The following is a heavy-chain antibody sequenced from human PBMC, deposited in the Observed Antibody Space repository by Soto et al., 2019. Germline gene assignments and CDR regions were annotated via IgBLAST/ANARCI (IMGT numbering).Heavy chain of an antibody. J-gene: IGHJ4*02. CDR3: TRGWFGEFVYYFDY. V-gene: IGHV1-18*01. D-gene: IGHD3-10*01. CDR2: ISPYNGNT. Sequence: QVQLVQSGAEVKKPGASVKVSFKASDYTFTTYGISWVRQTPGQGVEWKGWISPYNGNTKYTQKLQGIGTIAADTATSTAYIDLRSLTSEDTAVYYCTRGWFGEFVYYFDYWGQGSLVTVSS. CDR1: DYTFTTYG.